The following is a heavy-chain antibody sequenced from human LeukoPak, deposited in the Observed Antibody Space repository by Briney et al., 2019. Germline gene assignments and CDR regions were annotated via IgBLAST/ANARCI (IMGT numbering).Heavy chain of an antibody. J-gene: IGHJ5*02. CDR2: FHYSGST. D-gene: IGHD2-2*02. CDR3: ARAYCSSTSCYTEGWFDP. Sequence: TLSLTCTVSGYSINSGYSWEWIRQPPGKGLEWIGSFHYSGSTYYNPSLMSRVTISGDTSKNQFSLRLSSVTAADTAVYYCARAYCSSTSCYTEGWFDPWGQGTLVTVSS. V-gene: IGHV4-38-2*02. CDR1: GYSINSGYS.